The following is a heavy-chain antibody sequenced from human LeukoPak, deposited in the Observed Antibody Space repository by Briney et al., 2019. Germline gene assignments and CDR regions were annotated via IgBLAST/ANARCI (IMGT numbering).Heavy chain of an antibody. V-gene: IGHV4-59*01. J-gene: IGHJ4*02. D-gene: IGHD2/OR15-2a*01. Sequence: QPLETLSLTCTVSGGSINNYYWSWIRQPPGKGLEWIGYIQYGGRTYYSPSLKSRVTISMDLSKIQFSLKMSSVTAADTAVYYCARDFFGDFDHWGQGILVTVSS. CDR3: ARDFFGDFDH. CDR1: GGSINNYY. CDR2: IQYGGRT.